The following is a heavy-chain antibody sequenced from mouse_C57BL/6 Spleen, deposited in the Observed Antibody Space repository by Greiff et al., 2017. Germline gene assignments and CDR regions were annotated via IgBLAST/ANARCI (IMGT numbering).Heavy chain of an antibody. J-gene: IGHJ4*01. D-gene: IGHD1-1*02. CDR2: INPNNGGT. Sequence: EVQLQQSGPELVKPGASVKISCKASGYTFTDYYMNWVKQSHGKSLEWIGDINPNNGGTSYNQKFKGKATLTVDKSSSTAYMELRSLTSEDSAVYYCARKGAYGYDAMDYWGQGTSVTVSS. CDR1: GYTFTDYY. CDR3: ARKGAYGYDAMDY. V-gene: IGHV1-26*01.